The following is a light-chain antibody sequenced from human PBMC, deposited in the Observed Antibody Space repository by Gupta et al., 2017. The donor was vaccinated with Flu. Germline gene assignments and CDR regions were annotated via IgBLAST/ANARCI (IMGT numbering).Light chain of an antibody. CDR1: ESLVYSDGDSY. CDR3: MHSTRWPWT. CDR2: KAS. J-gene: IGKJ1*01. Sequence: DAVMTQSPLSLPVTLGQPASISCRSSESLVYSDGDSYVSWFHQRPGQSPRRLIYKASNRDSGVPDRISGSGSGTVFTLTISRLEAEDVGVYYCMHSTRWPWTFGQGTKVEI. V-gene: IGKV2-30*01.